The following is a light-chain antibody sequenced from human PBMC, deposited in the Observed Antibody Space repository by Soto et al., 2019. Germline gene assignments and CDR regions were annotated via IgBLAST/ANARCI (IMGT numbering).Light chain of an antibody. CDR2: RNN. J-gene: IGLJ2*01. Sequence: QSVLTQPPSASGTPGQRVTISCSGSSSNIGSNYVYWYQQLPGTAPKLLIYRNNQQPSGVPDRFSGSKSGTSASLAISGLRSEDEADYYCAAWDDSLRAVFGGGTKLTVL. V-gene: IGLV1-47*01. CDR3: AAWDDSLRAV. CDR1: SSNIGSNY.